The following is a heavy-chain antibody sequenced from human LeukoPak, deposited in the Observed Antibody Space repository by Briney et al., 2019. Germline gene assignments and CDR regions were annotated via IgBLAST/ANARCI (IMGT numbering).Heavy chain of an antibody. CDR1: GGTFSSYA. V-gene: IGHV1-2*06. CDR3: ARGTRYDSSGYYLA. D-gene: IGHD3-22*01. J-gene: IGHJ5*02. CDR2: INPNSGGT. Sequence: EASVKVSCKASGGTFSSYAISWVRQAPGQGLEWMGRINPNSGGTNYAQKFQGRVTMTRDTSISTAYMELSRLRSDDTAVYYCARGTRYDSSGYYLAWGQGTLVTVSS.